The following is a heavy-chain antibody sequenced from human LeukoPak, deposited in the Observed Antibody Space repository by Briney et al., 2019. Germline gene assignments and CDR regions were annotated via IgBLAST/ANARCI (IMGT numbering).Heavy chain of an antibody. CDR2: IYYNGNA. V-gene: IGHV4-59*01. D-gene: IGHD5-12*01. Sequence: SETLSLTCTVSGGSISSYYWSWIRQPPGKGLEWIGYIYYNGNADYSPSLKSRVTMSVDTSKNQFSLKLSSVTAADTAVYYCVRGYAYVNWFDPWGQGTLVTVSS. CDR3: VRGYAYVNWFDP. CDR1: GGSISSYY. J-gene: IGHJ5*02.